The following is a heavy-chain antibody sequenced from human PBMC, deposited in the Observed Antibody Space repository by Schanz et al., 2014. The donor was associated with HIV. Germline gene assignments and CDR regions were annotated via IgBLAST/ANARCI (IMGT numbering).Heavy chain of an antibody. V-gene: IGHV1-46*01. D-gene: IGHD3-10*01. CDR2: INPSGGST. CDR3: ARELWFGELSGNYGMDV. Sequence: QVPLVQSGAEVTKPGASVKVSCKASGYTFTNYYMHWVRQAPGQGLEWMGIINPSGGSTSYAQKFQGRFTMTRDTSTRTVYMELSSLRSEDTAVYYCARELWFGELSGNYGMDVWGQGTTVTVSS. J-gene: IGHJ6*02. CDR1: GYTFTNYY.